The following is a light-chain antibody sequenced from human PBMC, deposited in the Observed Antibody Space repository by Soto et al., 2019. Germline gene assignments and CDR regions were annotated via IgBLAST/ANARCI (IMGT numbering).Light chain of an antibody. CDR3: QQTSAFPRT. CDR2: GAS. V-gene: IGKV1-12*01. CDR1: QDVGKW. Sequence: DIQMTQSPPSVSASFGDRVTITCRASQDVGKWLAWYQQTPGKAPKLLLRGASSLHRGVPSRFSGGGAGTEFTLTISSLQPEDFATYYCQQTSAFPRTFGQGTKVDIK. J-gene: IGKJ1*01.